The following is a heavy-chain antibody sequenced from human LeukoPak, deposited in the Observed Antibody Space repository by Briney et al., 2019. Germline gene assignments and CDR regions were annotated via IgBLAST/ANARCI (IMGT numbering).Heavy chain of an antibody. CDR2: IIPIFGTA. CDR3: ATYPLGYCSGGSCLNWFDP. CDR1: GGTSSSYA. D-gene: IGHD2-15*01. V-gene: IGHV1-69*13. J-gene: IGHJ5*02. Sequence: SVKVSCKASGGTSSSYAISWVRQAPGQGLEWMGGIIPIFGTANYAQKFQGRVTITADESTSTAYMELSSLRSEDTAVYYCATYPLGYCSGGSCLNWFDPWGQGTLVTVSS.